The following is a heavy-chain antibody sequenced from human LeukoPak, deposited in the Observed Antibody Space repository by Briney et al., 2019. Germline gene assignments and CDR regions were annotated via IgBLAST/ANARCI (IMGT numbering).Heavy chain of an antibody. D-gene: IGHD2-2*01. CDR1: GFTFSDYY. V-gene: IGHV3-11*04. Sequence: GGSLRLSCAASGFTFSDYYMSWIRQSPGKGLEWVSYISSGGTTIYYADSVKGRFTISRDNAKNSLYLQMNSLRAENTAVYYCARDMGYCSSTSCSFDYWGQGTLVTVSS. CDR3: ARDMGYCSSTSCSFDY. CDR2: ISSGGTTI. J-gene: IGHJ4*02.